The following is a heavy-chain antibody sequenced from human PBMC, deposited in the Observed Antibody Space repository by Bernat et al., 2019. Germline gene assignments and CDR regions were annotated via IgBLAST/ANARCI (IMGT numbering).Heavy chain of an antibody. V-gene: IGHV3-23*04. Sequence: EVQLVESGGGLVQPGGSLRLSCAASGFTFKTYDMSWVRQAPGKGLEWVSIISGSGVSTYYADSVKARLTISRDNSKNTLYLQMNSLTAEDTAIYYCAKGSSYFDYWGQGTLVTVSS. J-gene: IGHJ4*02. CDR3: AKGSSYFDY. CDR2: ISGSGVST. CDR1: GFTFKTYD. D-gene: IGHD1-26*01.